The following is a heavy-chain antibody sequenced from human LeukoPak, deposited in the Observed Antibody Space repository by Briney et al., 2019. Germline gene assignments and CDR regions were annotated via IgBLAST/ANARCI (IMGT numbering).Heavy chain of an antibody. D-gene: IGHD3-22*01. CDR2: ISSSSSYI. CDR1: GFTFSSYS. CDR3: ARDPNYYDSSGYYYEGGY. J-gene: IGHJ4*02. V-gene: IGHV3-21*01. Sequence: GGSLRLSCAASGFTFSSYSMNWVRQAPGKGLEWVSSISSSSSYIYYADSVKGRFTISRDNAKNSLYLQMNSLRAEDTAVYYCARDPNYYDSSGYYYEGGYWGQGTLVTVSS.